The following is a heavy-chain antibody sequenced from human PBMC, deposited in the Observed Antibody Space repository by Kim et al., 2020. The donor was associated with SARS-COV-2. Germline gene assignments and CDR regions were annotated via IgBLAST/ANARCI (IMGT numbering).Heavy chain of an antibody. CDR3: ARVEGVGGIDY. D-gene: IGHD2-2*01. Sequence: YYPVTVKSRLTMTRDNAKNSLYLQMNSLRAEDTAVYYCARVEGVGGIDYWGQGTLVTVSS. J-gene: IGHJ4*02. V-gene: IGHV3-21*01.